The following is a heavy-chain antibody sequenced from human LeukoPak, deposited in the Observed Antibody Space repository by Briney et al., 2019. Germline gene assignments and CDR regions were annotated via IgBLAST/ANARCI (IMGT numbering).Heavy chain of an antibody. Sequence: SETLSLTCTVSGGSISSYYWSWIRRPPGKGLEWIGYIYYSGSTNYNPSLKSRVTISVDTSKNQFSLKLSSVTAADTAVYYCASREGSGYYAYWGQGTLVTVSS. D-gene: IGHD3-3*01. CDR1: GGSISSYY. CDR3: ASREGSGYYAY. J-gene: IGHJ4*02. CDR2: IYYSGST. V-gene: IGHV4-59*01.